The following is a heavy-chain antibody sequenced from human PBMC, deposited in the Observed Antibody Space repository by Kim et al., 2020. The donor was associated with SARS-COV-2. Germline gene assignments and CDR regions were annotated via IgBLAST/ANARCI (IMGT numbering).Heavy chain of an antibody. D-gene: IGHD6-19*01. Sequence: SVKVSCKASGFTFTSSAVQWVRQARGQRLEWIGWIVVGSGNTNYAQKFQERVTITRDMSTSTAYMELSSLRSEDTAVYYCAAEVTSGWYGFDYWGQGTLVTVSS. CDR2: IVVGSGNT. J-gene: IGHJ4*02. V-gene: IGHV1-58*01. CDR3: AAEVTSGWYGFDY. CDR1: GFTFTSSA.